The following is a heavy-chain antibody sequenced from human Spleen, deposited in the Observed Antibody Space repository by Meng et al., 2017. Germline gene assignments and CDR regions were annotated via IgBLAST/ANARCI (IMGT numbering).Heavy chain of an antibody. Sequence: GESLKISCAASGFTFSRYAMNWVRQAPGKGLEWVSTIDGNTGRTYYADSVKGRFTISRDNSRNTLYLQMNTLRAEDTAIYYCAKSLPRRGSGSYKYYFDYWGQGTLVTVS. D-gene: IGHD3-10*01. CDR2: IDGNTGRT. J-gene: IGHJ4*02. CDR1: GFTFSRYA. V-gene: IGHV3-23*01. CDR3: AKSLPRRGSGSYKYYFDY.